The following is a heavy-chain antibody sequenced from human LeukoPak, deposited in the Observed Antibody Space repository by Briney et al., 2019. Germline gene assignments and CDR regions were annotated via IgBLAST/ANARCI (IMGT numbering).Heavy chain of an antibody. V-gene: IGHV3-11*04. J-gene: IGHJ4*02. CDR1: GFIFSDYY. CDR2: ISNSGSTI. Sequence: PGGSLRLSCAASGFIFSDYYMSWIRQAPGKGLEWVSYISNSGSTIHYADSLKGRFTISRDNAKNSVYLQMNSLRAEDTAVYYCAREHLGVAAADYWGQGTLVTVSS. D-gene: IGHD6-19*01. CDR3: AREHLGVAAADY.